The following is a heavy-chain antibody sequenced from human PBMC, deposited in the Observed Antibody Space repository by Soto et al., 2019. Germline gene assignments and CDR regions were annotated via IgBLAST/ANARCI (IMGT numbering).Heavy chain of an antibody. CDR3: ARGGAPGRAAIWFDP. CDR2: IYHSGST. D-gene: IGHD2-2*01. J-gene: IGHJ5*02. V-gene: IGHV4-30-2*01. Sequence: QLQLQESGSGLVKPSQTLSLTCAVSGGSISSGGYSWSWIRQPPWQGLEWIGYIYHSGSTYYNPSLKSRVTISVDRSKNQFSLKLSSVTAADTAVYYCARGGAPGRAAIWFDPWGQGPLVTVSS. CDR1: GGSISSGGYS.